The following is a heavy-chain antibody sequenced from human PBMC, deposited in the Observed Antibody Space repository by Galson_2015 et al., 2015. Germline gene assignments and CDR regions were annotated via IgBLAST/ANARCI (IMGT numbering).Heavy chain of an antibody. CDR3: ARWGKRGAYSSSQNGEFYYYGMDV. J-gene: IGHJ6*02. D-gene: IGHD6-13*01. CDR1: GYSFTSYW. Sequence: QSGAEVKKPGESLKISCTGSGYSFTSYWIGWVRQMPGKGLEWMGIIYPGDSDTRYSPSLQGQVTISADKSISTAYLQWSSLKASDTAMYYCARWGKRGAYSSSQNGEFYYYGMDVWGQGTTVTVSS. CDR2: IYPGDSDT. V-gene: IGHV5-51*01.